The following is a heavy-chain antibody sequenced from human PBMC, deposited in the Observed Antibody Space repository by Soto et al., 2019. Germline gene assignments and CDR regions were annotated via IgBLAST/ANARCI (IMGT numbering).Heavy chain of an antibody. CDR3: ARAPSIAVVVSSSEN. V-gene: IGHV1-69*13. CDR2: IIPIFGTA. D-gene: IGHD6-19*01. Sequence: SVRVSCKASGGTFSSYAISWVRQAPGQGLEWMGGIIPIFGTANYAQKFQGRVTITADESTSTAYMELSSLRSEDTAVYYCARAPSIAVVVSSSENWGKASLIT. J-gene: IGHJ4*02. CDR1: GGTFSSYA.